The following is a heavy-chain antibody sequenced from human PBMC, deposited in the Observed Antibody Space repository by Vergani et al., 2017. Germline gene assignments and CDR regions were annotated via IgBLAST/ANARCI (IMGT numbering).Heavy chain of an antibody. CDR2: INAGNGNT. CDR1: GYTFTSYA. D-gene: IGHD6-13*01. V-gene: IGHV1-3*01. CDR3: ARDPGRDSSSWYGGFDP. Sequence: VQLVQSGAEVKKPGASVKVSCKASGYTFTSYAMHWVRQAPGQRLEWMGWINAGNGNTKYSQKFQGRVTITRDTSASTAYMELSSLRSEDTAVYYCARDPGRDSSSWYGGFDPWGQGTLVTVSS. J-gene: IGHJ5*02.